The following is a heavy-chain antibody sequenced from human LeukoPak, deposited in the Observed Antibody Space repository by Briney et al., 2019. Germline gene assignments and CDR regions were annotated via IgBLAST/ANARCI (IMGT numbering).Heavy chain of an antibody. CDR2: ISYDGSNK. V-gene: IGHV3-30-3*01. Sequence: GGSLRLSCTASGFTFGDYAMRWVRQAPGKGLEWVAVISYDGSNKYYADSVKGRFTISRDNSKNTLYLQMNSLRAEDTAVYYCARDGYDSSGYYFDYWGQGTLVTVSS. CDR3: ARDGYDSSGYYFDY. J-gene: IGHJ4*02. CDR1: GFTFGDYA. D-gene: IGHD3-22*01.